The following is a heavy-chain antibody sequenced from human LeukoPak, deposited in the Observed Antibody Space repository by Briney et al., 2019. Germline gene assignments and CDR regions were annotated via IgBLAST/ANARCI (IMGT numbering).Heavy chain of an antibody. V-gene: IGHV4-39*01. Sequence: PSETLSLTCTVSGGSIRSTDHYWRWIRQPPGKGLEWIGSIYYGGGTYYNPSLKSRATISVDTSKNQFSLKLSSVTAADTAVYYCARYAVEYRGTFFDYWGQGTLVTVSS. J-gene: IGHJ4*02. CDR1: GGSIRSTDHY. CDR2: IYYGGGT. D-gene: IGHD1-26*01. CDR3: ARYAVEYRGTFFDY.